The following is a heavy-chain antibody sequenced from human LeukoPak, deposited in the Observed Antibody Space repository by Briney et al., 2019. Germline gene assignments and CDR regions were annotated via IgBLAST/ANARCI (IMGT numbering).Heavy chain of an antibody. CDR3: AGDRGIAEADSFDP. D-gene: IGHD6-13*01. Sequence: GASVEVSCKASGYTYTTDGISWVRQAPGQGLEWMGWIGTYSGKTNYAQKFQGRVTMTSDTSTSTAYMELRSLRSDDTAVYYCAGDRGIAEADSFDPWGQGTLVTVSS. J-gene: IGHJ5*02. CDR2: IGTYSGKT. V-gene: IGHV1-18*01. CDR1: GYTYTTDG.